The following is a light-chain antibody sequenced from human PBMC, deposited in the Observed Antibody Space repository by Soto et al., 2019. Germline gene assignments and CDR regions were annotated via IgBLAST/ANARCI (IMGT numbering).Light chain of an antibody. J-gene: IGKJ1*01. CDR2: KAS. CDR3: QQYNSWT. Sequence: DIQMTQSPSTLSASVGDRVTITCRASQSISSWLAWYQQKPGKDPKLLIYKASSLESGVPSRFSGSGSGTEFTLTISSLQPDDFATYYCQQYNSWTFGQGTKVEIK. CDR1: QSISSW. V-gene: IGKV1-5*03.